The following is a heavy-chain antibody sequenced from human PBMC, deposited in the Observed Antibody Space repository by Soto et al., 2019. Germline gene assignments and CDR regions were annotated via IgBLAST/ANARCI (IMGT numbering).Heavy chain of an antibody. CDR3: ARGLRFLEWLSGYYFDY. V-gene: IGHV4-34*01. CDR1: GGSFSGYY. D-gene: IGHD3-3*01. J-gene: IGHJ4*02. CDR2: INHSGST. Sequence: PSETLSLTCAVYGGSFSGYYWSWIRQPPGKGLEWIGEINHSGSTNYNPSLKSRVTISVDTSKNQFSLKLSSVTAADTAVYYCARGLRFLEWLSGYYFDYWGQGTLVTV.